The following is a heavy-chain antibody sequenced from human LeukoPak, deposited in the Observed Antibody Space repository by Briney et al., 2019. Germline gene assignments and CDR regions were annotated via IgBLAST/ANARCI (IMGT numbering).Heavy chain of an antibody. Sequence: KPSETLSLTCTVSGGSISSYYWSWIRQPPGKGLEWIGNIYTSGSTNYNPSLKSRVTISVDTSKNQFSLKLSSVTAADTAVYYCARHVRGGGSSPIDYWGQGTLVTVSS. CDR1: GGSISSYY. V-gene: IGHV4-4*09. J-gene: IGHJ4*02. CDR3: ARHVRGGGSSPIDY. CDR2: IYTSGST. D-gene: IGHD6-6*01.